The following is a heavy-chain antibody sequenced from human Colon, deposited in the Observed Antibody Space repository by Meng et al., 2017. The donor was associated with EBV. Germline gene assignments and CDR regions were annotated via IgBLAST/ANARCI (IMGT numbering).Heavy chain of an antibody. V-gene: IGHV4-30-2*01. CDR1: GHSITSGDYS. J-gene: IGHJ5*02. CDR2: IYHGVNI. D-gene: IGHD3-10*01. Sequence: QVPAPHTGLVKPTQSLSLTYAVPGHSITSGDYSWTWIRQPPGKGLEWIGYIYHGVNIYYTPSLRSRVTISVDKSRNQFSLKLTSVSAADTAVYYCVRDTRRGGGWFDPWGQGTLVTVSS. CDR3: VRDTRRGGGWFDP.